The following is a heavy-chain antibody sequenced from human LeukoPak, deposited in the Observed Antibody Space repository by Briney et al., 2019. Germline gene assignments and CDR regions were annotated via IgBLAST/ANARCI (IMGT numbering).Heavy chain of an antibody. J-gene: IGHJ6*04. D-gene: IGHD2-2*02. Sequence: GGSLRLSCAASGFTFSSYAMHWVRQAPGKGLEWVAVISYDGSNKYYADSVKGRFTISRDNSKNTLYLQMNSLRAEDTAVYYCARGTIRQGVMDVWGKGTTVTVSS. CDR3: ARGTIRQGVMDV. CDR2: ISYDGSNK. V-gene: IGHV3-30*04. CDR1: GFTFSSYA.